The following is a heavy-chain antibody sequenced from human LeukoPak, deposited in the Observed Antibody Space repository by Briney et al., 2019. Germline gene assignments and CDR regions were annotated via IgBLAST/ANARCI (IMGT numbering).Heavy chain of an antibody. J-gene: IGHJ5*02. CDR1: GGSISSSSYY. CDR3: AGSTYDNWFDP. CDR2: IYHSGST. Sequence: SETLSLTCTFSGGSISSSSYYCGWIRQPPGKGLEWIGSIYHSGSTYYNPSLKSRVTLSVETSKNQFSLKLSSVTAANTAVYYCAGSTYDNWFDPWGQGTLVTVSS. D-gene: IGHD2-8*01. V-gene: IGHV4-39*01.